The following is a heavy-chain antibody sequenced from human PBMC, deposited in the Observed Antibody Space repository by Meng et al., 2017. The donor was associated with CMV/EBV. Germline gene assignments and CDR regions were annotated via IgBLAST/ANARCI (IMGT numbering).Heavy chain of an antibody. J-gene: IGHJ4*02. D-gene: IGHD2-2*01. CDR3: ARLAARDRYCSSTSCYFCDY. V-gene: IGHV1-46*01. CDR2: INPSGGST. CDR1: GYTFTSYY. Sequence: ASVKVSCKASGYTFTSYYMHWVRQAPGQGLEWMGIINPSGGSTSYAQKFQGRVTMTRDTSTSTVYMELSSLRSEDTAVYYCARLAARDRYCSSTSCYFCDYWGQGTLVTVSS.